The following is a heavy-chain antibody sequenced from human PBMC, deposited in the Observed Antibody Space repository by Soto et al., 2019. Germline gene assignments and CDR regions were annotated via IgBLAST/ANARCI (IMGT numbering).Heavy chain of an antibody. V-gene: IGHV1-24*01. CDR3: ATDVSSGSYYVVLDY. J-gene: IGHJ4*02. CDR2: FDPEDGET. CDR1: GYTLTELS. D-gene: IGHD1-26*01. Sequence: ASVKVSCKVSGYTLTELSMHWVRQAPGKGLEWMGGFDPEDGETIYAQKFQGRVTMTEDTSTDTAYMELSSLRSEDTAVYYCATDVSSGSYYVVLDYWGQGTPVTVSS.